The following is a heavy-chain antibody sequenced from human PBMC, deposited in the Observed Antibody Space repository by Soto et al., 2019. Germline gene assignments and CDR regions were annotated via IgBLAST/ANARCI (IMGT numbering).Heavy chain of an antibody. D-gene: IGHD6-6*01. CDR3: ARRARPDFYYMDV. V-gene: IGHV3-64*01. CDR2: ISSNGVGT. Sequence: EVQLAESGGGLAQPGGSLTLSCAAAGFTLSGYAMDWVRQAPGQGLEYVSGISSNGVGTYYANSVQGRFTISRDNSKNTVYLQMGSLRPEDMGVYYCARRARPDFYYMDVWVKGTTVTVSS. J-gene: IGHJ6*03. CDR1: GFTLSGYA.